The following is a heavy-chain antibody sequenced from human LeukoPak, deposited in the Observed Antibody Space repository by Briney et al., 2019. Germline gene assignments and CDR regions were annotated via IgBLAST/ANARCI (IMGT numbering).Heavy chain of an antibody. Sequence: GGSLKISCKGSGYTFTSFWIGWVRQMPGKGLEWMGIIYPGDSDTTYSPSFQGQVTISADKSISTAYLQWSSLKASDTAMYYCAACITIFGVVPDAFDIWGQGTMVTVSS. D-gene: IGHD3-3*01. J-gene: IGHJ3*02. CDR2: IYPGDSDT. V-gene: IGHV5-51*01. CDR3: AACITIFGVVPDAFDI. CDR1: GYTFTSFW.